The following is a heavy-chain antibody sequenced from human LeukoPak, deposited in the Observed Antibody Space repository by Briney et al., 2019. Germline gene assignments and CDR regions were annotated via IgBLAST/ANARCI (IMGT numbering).Heavy chain of an antibody. CDR1: GFTLSSYA. D-gene: IGHD3-22*01. CDR2: ISGSGGST. Sequence: GRSLRLSPAASGFTLSSYAMSWVRQAPGKGLEWVSAISGSGGSTYYADSVKGRFTISRDNSKNTLYLQMNSLRAEDTAIYYCAKLMIVVVITNSDAFDIWGQGTMVTVSS. J-gene: IGHJ3*02. CDR3: AKLMIVVVITNSDAFDI. V-gene: IGHV3-23*01.